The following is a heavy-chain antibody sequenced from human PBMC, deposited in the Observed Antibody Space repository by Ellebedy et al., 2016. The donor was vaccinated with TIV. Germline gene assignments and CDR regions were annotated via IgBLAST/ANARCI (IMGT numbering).Heavy chain of an antibody. Sequence: PGGSLRLSCAASGFTFSSYAMHWVRQAPGKGLEWVAVISYDGSNKYYADSVKGRFTISRDNSKNTLYLQMNSLRAEDTAVYYCARSNAAGYAQGNDYWGQGTLVTVSS. CDR2: ISYDGSNK. D-gene: IGHD3-9*01. V-gene: IGHV3-30-3*01. J-gene: IGHJ4*02. CDR1: GFTFSSYA. CDR3: ARSNAAGYAQGNDY.